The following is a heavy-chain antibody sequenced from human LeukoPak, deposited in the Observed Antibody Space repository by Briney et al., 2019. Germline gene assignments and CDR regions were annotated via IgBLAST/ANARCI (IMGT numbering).Heavy chain of an antibody. Sequence: PSETLSLTCAVYGGSFSGCYWSWIRQPPGKGLEWIGEINHSGGTNYNPSLKSRVTISVDTSKNQFSLKLSSVTAADTAVYYCATARRYSSGWYRDYWGQGTLVTVSS. CDR3: ATARRYSSGWYRDY. CDR1: GGSFSGCY. J-gene: IGHJ4*02. V-gene: IGHV4-34*01. CDR2: INHSGGT. D-gene: IGHD6-19*01.